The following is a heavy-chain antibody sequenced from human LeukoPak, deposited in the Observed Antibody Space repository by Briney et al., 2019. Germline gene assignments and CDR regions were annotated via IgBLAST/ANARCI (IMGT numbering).Heavy chain of an antibody. D-gene: IGHD6-19*01. CDR1: GFTFSDYY. Sequence: GGSLRLSCAASGFTFSDYYMSWIRQAPGKGLEWVSYISSSGSTIYYADSVKGRFTISRDNAKNSLYLQMNSLRADDTAVYYCARIKGVAGTDWFDPWDQGTLVTVSS. V-gene: IGHV3-11*01. CDR2: ISSSGSTI. J-gene: IGHJ5*02. CDR3: ARIKGVAGTDWFDP.